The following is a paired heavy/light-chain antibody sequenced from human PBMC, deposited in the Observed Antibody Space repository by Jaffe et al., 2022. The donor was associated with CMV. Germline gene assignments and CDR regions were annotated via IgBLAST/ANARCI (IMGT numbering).Light chain of an antibody. V-gene: IGKV3-20*01. CDR3: QQYGSSTWA. CDR1: QSVSSSY. Sequence: EIVLTQSPGTLSLSPGERATLSCRASQSVSSSYLAWYQQKPGQAPRLLIYGASSRATGIPDRFSGSGSGTDFTLTISRLEPEDFAVYYCQQYGSSTWAFGQGTKVEIK. CDR2: GAS. J-gene: IGKJ1*01.
Heavy chain of an antibody. J-gene: IGHJ3*02. CDR1: GFTVSSNY. V-gene: IGHV3-66*01. Sequence: EVQLVESGGGLVQPGGSLRLSCAASGFTVSSNYMSWVRQAPGKGLEWVSVIYSGGSTYYADSVKGRFTISRDNSKNTLYLQMNSLRAEDTAVYYCARAGAYDFWSGYYHGVDAFDIWGQGTMVTVSS. CDR3: ARAGAYDFWSGYYHGVDAFDI. CDR2: IYSGGST. D-gene: IGHD3-3*01.